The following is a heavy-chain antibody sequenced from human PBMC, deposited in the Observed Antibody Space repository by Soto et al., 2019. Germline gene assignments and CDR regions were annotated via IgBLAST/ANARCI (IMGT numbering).Heavy chain of an antibody. CDR2: IYYSGST. Sequence: SETLSLTCTVSGGSISSGGYYWSWIRQHPGKGLEWIGYIYYSGSTYYNPSLKSRVTISVDTSKNQFSLKLSSVTAADTAVYYCARGHCSSTSCYYYYYYGMDVWGQGTTVTV. D-gene: IGHD2-2*01. CDR3: ARGHCSSTSCYYYYYYGMDV. V-gene: IGHV4-31*03. J-gene: IGHJ6*02. CDR1: GGSISSGGYY.